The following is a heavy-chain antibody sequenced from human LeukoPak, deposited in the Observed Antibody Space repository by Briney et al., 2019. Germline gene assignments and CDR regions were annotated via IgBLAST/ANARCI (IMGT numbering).Heavy chain of an antibody. V-gene: IGHV1-69*04. CDR2: IIPILGIA. Sequence: SVKVSCKASGGTFSSYAISWVRQAPGRGLEWMGRIIPILGIANYAQKFQGRVTITADKSTSTAYMELSSLRSEDTAVYYCARDAGGDGYNGQYYFDYGGQGTLVTVSS. D-gene: IGHD5-24*01. CDR3: ARDAGGDGYNGQYYFDY. J-gene: IGHJ4*02. CDR1: GGTFSSYA.